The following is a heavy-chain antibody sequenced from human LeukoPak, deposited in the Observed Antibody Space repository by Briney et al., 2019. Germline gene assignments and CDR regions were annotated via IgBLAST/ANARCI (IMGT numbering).Heavy chain of an antibody. D-gene: IGHD4-11*01. Sequence: GGSLRLSCAASGFSLSSHSMNWVRQAPGKGLEWVSSIRSSSSYIYYAESVKGRVTVSRDNAKKSLFLQMNSLRAEDTAVYYCVRGYSNYGYVFDFWGQGTTVTVSS. CDR3: VRGYSNYGYVFDF. J-gene: IGHJ3*01. CDR2: IRSSSSYI. CDR1: GFSLSSHS. V-gene: IGHV3-21*01.